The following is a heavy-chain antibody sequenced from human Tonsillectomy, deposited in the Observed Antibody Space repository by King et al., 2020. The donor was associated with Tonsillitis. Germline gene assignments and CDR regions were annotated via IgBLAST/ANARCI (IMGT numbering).Heavy chain of an antibody. CDR1: GGSISSYY. CDR3: ARSYDFWSGRDNYFDY. V-gene: IGHV4-59*01. Sequence: VQLQESGPGLVKPSETLSLICTVSGGSISSYYWSWIRQPPGKGLEWIGYIYYSGSTNYNPSLKSRVTISVDTSKNQLSLKLSSVTAADTAVYYCARSYDFWSGRDNYFDYWGQGTLVTVSS. CDR2: IYYSGST. J-gene: IGHJ4*02. D-gene: IGHD3-3*01.